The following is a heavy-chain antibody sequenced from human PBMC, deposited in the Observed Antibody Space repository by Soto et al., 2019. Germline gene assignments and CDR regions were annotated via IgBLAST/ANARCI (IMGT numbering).Heavy chain of an antibody. CDR3: ARPTRPVTNDAFDI. V-gene: IGHV1-69*01. J-gene: IGHJ3*02. CDR2: INPIFGTA. CDR1: GYTFTGRQ. D-gene: IGHD4-17*01. Sequence: SVKVYCKASGYTFTGRQMHWVRQAPGHGLEWMGWINPIFGTANYAQKFQGRVTITADESTSTAYMELSSLRSEDTAVYYCARPTRPVTNDAFDIRGQGTMVTVSS.